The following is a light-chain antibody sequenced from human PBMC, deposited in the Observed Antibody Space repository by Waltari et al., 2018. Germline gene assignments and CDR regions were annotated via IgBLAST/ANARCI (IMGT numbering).Light chain of an antibody. V-gene: IGKV1-39*02. CDR1: QTIDNF. CDR2: AAS. J-gene: IGKJ4*01. CDR3: PQTYTGSTT. Sequence: IEMTQSPSFLPASVAVRVTITCRASQTIDNFLSWYQQFSWKDPKILISAASTLQSGATTGFGAGTSWTDFIRTITTQQPEDYATHHCPQTYTGSTTFGEG.